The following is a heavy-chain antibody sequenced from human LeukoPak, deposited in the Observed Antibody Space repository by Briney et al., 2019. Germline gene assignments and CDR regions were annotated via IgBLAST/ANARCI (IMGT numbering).Heavy chain of an antibody. J-gene: IGHJ4*02. D-gene: IGHD2-2*01. CDR3: ARGYCSSTSCPIDY. CDR2: ISSSSSYI. V-gene: IGHV3-21*01. Sequence: GGSLGLSCAASGFTFSSYSMNWVRQAPGKGLEWVSSISSSSSYIYYGDSVKGRFTISRDNAKNSLYLQMNSLRAEDTAVYYCARGYCSSTSCPIDYWGQGTLVTVSS. CDR1: GFTFSSYS.